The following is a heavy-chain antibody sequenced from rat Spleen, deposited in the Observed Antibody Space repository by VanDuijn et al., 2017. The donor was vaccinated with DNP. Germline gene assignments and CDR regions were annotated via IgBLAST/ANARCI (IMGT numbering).Heavy chain of an antibody. J-gene: IGHJ4*01. V-gene: IGHV2-47*01. CDR3: ARSYDGYYPIS. CDR1: GLSLTSNS. CDR2: IWSNGGT. Sequence: QVQLKESGPGLVQPSQTLSLTCPVSGLSLTSNSVSWIRQPLGKGLEWMGLIWSNGGTDYNSAIKSRLSISSDTSKSQVFLKMNSLQTEDTAMYFCARSYDGYYPISWGQGTSVTVSS. D-gene: IGHD1-12*03.